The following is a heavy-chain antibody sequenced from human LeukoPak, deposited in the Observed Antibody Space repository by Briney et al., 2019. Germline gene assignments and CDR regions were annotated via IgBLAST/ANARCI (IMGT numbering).Heavy chain of an antibody. V-gene: IGHV3-66*01. D-gene: IGHD3-10*01. CDR2: IYSGGST. J-gene: IGHJ3*02. CDR3: AKGRGAFDI. CDR1: GFTVCINN. Sequence: VGSLRLSCAASGFTVCINNMCWVRQGPGKGGGRASVIYSGGSTYYADSVKGRFTISRDNFKNTLYLQMNSLRAEDTAVYYCAKGRGAFDIWGQGTMVTVSS.